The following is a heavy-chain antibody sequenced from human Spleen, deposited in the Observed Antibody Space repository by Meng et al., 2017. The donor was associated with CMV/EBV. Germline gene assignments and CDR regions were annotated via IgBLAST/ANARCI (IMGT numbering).Heavy chain of an antibody. V-gene: IGHV1-69*05. D-gene: IGHD2/OR15-2a*01. J-gene: IGHJ4*02. CDR3: ARSCNGNTCPFDF. CDR2: IIPIYGTT. CDR1: EGRFRTYA. Sequence: KASEGRFRTYAVTWVRQAPGQGLEWMGRIIPIYGTTNYAQKFQGRVTITTDESTGTAYMELSSLRSEDAAFYYCARSCNGNTCPFDFWGQGTLVTVSS.